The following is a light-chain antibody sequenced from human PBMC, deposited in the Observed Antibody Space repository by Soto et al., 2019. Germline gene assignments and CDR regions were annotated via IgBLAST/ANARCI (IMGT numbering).Light chain of an antibody. CDR3: QQRSNWPPT. CDR1: HSVSSSY. CDR2: GAS. J-gene: IGKJ5*01. V-gene: IGKV3D-20*02. Sequence: IVLTQSPGTLYLSPGERATLSCRSSHSVSSSYLAWYQQKPGQAPRLXIYGASSRATGIPDRFSGSGSGTGFTLTISRLEPEDFAVYYCQQRSNWPPTFGQGTRLEIK.